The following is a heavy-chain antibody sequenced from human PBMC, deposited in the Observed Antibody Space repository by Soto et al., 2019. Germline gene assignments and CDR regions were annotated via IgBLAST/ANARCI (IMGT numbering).Heavy chain of an antibody. CDR1: GFTFSSYW. CDR2: VTSDGGNT. D-gene: IGHD6-13*01. Sequence: GGSLRLSCAASGFTFSSYWMHWVRQAPGKGLVWVSRVTSDGGNTTYADSVKGRFTISRDNAKNTLYLQMNSLRAEDTAVYYCAREYSSSRYFDYWGQGTLVTVSS. V-gene: IGHV3-74*01. J-gene: IGHJ4*02. CDR3: AREYSSSRYFDY.